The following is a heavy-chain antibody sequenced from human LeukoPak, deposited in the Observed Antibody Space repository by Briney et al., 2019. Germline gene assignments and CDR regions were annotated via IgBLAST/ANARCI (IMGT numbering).Heavy chain of an antibody. D-gene: IGHD3-22*01. CDR2: IYYSGST. V-gene: IGHV4-59*01. J-gene: IGHJ6*02. CDR3: ARDTYYDSSGYYPGYYYYGMDV. Sequence: SETLSLTCTASGGSISSYYWSWIRQPPGKGLEWIGYIYYSGSTNYNPSLKSRVTISVDKSKNQFSLKLSSVTAADTAVYYCARDTYYDSSGYYPGYYYYGMDVWGQGTTVTVSS. CDR1: GGSISSYY.